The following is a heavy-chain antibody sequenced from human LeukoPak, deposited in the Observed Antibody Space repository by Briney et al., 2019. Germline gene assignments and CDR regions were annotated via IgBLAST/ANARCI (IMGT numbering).Heavy chain of an antibody. J-gene: IGHJ1*01. D-gene: IGHD6-6*01. V-gene: IGHV4-39*01. CDR3: ARHVRAARPEYFQH. Sequence: SETLSLTCTVSDGSMRSRSSGYHWGWIRQPPGKGLEWIGTIDHSGNTYNNPSLKSRVTISVDTSKNQFSLKLRSVTAADTAVYYCARHVRAARPEYFQHWGQGTLVTVSS. CDR1: DGSMRSRSSGYH. CDR2: IDHSGNT.